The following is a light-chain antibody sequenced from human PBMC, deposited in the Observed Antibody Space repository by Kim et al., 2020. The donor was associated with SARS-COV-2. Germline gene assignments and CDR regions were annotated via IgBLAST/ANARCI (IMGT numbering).Light chain of an antibody. CDR1: QSIGGW. CDR3: QHHSTYPIT. CDR2: DAS. Sequence: ASVGHRVTITCRASQSIGGWLAWYQQKPGKAPKLLIYDASSVESGVPSRFSGSGSGTEFTLTISSLQPDDSATYYCQHHSTYPITFGQGTRLEIK. J-gene: IGKJ5*01. V-gene: IGKV1-5*01.